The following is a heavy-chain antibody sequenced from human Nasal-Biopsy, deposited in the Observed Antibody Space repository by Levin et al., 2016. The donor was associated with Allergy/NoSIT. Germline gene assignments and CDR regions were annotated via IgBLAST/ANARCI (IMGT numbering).Heavy chain of an antibody. D-gene: IGHD3-10*01. J-gene: IGHJ4*02. CDR2: IKPDEREK. CDR1: GFTFSSYW. CDR3: ARDCSRQSDDNQWGFDC. Sequence: GESLKISCAVSGFTFSSYWMTWVRQAPGKGLEWVANIKPDEREKYYLDSVKGRFTISRDNAKNSVYLQMNSLRAEDTAVYYCARDCSRQSDDNQWGFDCWGQGTLVTVSS. V-gene: IGHV3-7*03.